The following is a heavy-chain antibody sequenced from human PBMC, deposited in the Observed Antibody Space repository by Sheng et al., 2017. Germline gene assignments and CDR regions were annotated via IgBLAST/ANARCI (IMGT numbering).Heavy chain of an antibody. Sequence: QVQLQESGPGLVKPSETLSLTCTVSGDSISNFYWSWIRQPAGKGLEWIGRIHTSGSTNYNISLKSRVTMSLDTAKNQFSMRLSSVTAADTAVYYCARAMSGSYSHFDYWGQGTLVTVS. CDR3: ARAMSGSYSHFDY. D-gene: IGHD1-26*01. J-gene: IGHJ4*02. CDR1: GDSISNFY. CDR2: IHTSGST. V-gene: IGHV4-4*07.